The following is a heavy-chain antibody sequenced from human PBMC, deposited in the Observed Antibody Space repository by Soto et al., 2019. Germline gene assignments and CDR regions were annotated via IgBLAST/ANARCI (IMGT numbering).Heavy chain of an antibody. J-gene: IGHJ4*02. V-gene: IGHV4-39*01. CDR3: ARHRIAAADY. CDR2: IYYSGST. Sequence: QLQLQESGPGLVKPSETLSLTCTVSGGSISSSSYYWGWIRQPPGKGREWIGSIYYSGSTYYNPSLKSRVTISVDTSKNQFSLKLSSVTAADTAVYYCARHRIAAADYWGQGTLVTVSS. D-gene: IGHD6-13*01. CDR1: GGSISSSSYY.